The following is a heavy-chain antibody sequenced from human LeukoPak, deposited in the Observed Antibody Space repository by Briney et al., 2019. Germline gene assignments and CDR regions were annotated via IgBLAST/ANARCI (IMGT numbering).Heavy chain of an antibody. CDR1: GFTFSSYS. D-gene: IGHD6-13*01. CDR2: IDHTGST. V-gene: IGHV4-59*01. Sequence: GSLRLSCAASGFTFSSYSMNWVRQAPGKGLEWIGYIDHTGSTNYNPSLNSRVTISRDTSKNHFSLELSSVTAADTAVYFCARGRVSSSSWSSTYYYYFYMDVWGKGTTVTVSS. CDR3: ARGRVSSSSWSSTYYYYFYMDV. J-gene: IGHJ6*03.